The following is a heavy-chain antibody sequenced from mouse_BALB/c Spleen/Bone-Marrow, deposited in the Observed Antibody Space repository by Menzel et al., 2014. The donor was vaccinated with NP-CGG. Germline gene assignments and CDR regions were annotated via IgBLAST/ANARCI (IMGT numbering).Heavy chain of an antibody. J-gene: IGHJ3*01. CDR1: GFTFSSYG. D-gene: IGHD4-1*02. Sequence: EVMLVESGGDLVKPGGSLKLPCAASGFTFSSYGMSWVRQTPDKRLEWVATINNGGTYTYYPDSVKGRFTISRDNAKNTLYLQMSSLKSEGTAMYYCTLNWDSAYWGQGTLVTVSA. V-gene: IGHV5-6*01. CDR3: TLNWDSAY. CDR2: INNGGTYT.